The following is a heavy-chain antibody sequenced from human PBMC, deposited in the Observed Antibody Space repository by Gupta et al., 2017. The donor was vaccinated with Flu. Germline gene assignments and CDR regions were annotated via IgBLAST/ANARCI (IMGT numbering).Heavy chain of an antibody. CDR2: IDPTGTI. V-gene: IGHV4-34*09. D-gene: IGHD6-19*01. CDR1: SGFY. CDR3: ARGFSSGWFSQAMGF. Sequence: SGFYWTWVRQPPGGGLEWIGEIDPTGTINYNPSLASRLTISVDTSQSQFSLRLTSVTAGDTAMYYCARGFSSGWFSQAMGFWGQGTLVSVSS. J-gene: IGHJ4*02.